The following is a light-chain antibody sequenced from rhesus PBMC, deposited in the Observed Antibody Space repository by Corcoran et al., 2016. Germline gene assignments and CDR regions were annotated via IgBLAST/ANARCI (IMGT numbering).Light chain of an antibody. V-gene: IGLV2-32*01. Sequence: QAALTQPRSVSGSPGQSVTISCTGTSSDIGGYNYVSWYQQHPGTAPKLMIYEVSKRPSGVSDRFSGSKSDNPASLTISGLQAEDEADYYCCSYAGSYTYIFGAGTRLTVL. CDR1: SSDIGGYNY. CDR3: CSYAGSYTYI. J-gene: IGLJ1*01. CDR2: EVS.